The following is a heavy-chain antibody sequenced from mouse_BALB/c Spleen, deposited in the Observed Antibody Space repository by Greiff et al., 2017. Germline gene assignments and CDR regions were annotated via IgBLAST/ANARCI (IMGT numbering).Heavy chain of an antibody. CDR3: ARDYENDRHFDY. D-gene: IGHD2-4*01. CDR1: GFSFTGYA. V-gene: IGHV5-6-4*01. Sequence: EVQLQESGAGLVKPGGSLKISCAASGFSFTGYAMSWVRQTPEKRLEWVGTISSGGSYTYYPDSVKGRFTISRDKAKNTQYLQMSSLTSEDTAMYYCARDYENDRHFDYWGQGTTLTVSA. CDR2: ISSGGSYT. J-gene: IGHJ2*01.